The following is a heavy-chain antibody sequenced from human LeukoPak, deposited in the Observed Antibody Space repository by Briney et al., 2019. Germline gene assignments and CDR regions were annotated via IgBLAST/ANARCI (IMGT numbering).Heavy chain of an antibody. J-gene: IGHJ4*02. CDR1: GGSISSDDYY. Sequence: NPSETLSLTCTVSGGSISSDDYYWSWIRQPPGKGLEWIGYIYYSGSTNYNPSLKSRVTISVDTSKNQFSLKLSSVTAADTAVYYCARAHSSGYYVDWGQGTLVTVSS. D-gene: IGHD3-22*01. CDR2: IYYSGST. V-gene: IGHV4-61*08. CDR3: ARAHSSGYYVD.